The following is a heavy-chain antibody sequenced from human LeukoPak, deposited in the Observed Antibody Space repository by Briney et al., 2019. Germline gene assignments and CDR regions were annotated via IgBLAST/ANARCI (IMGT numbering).Heavy chain of an antibody. Sequence: PSRTLCLSSALSGGSISGGSYYSSSIRHPAGEWRGCIVRIYISVSTTYNTPLTSGVTISADTSTNHFSLKRSSVAPSNTAVFYCARDSRYGQDRCFDPWGRGTLCSVSS. D-gene: IGHD4-17*01. J-gene: IGHJ2*01. CDR3: ARDSRYGQDRCFDP. CDR2: IYISVST. V-gene: IGHV4-61*02. CDR1: GGSISGGSYY.